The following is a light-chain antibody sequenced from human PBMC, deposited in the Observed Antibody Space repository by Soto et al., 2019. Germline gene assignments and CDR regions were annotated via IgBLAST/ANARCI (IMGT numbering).Light chain of an antibody. CDR2: EVS. J-gene: IGLJ1*01. Sequence: ALTQPRSVSGSPGQSVTLSCTGTSSDVGGYNYVSWYQQHPGKAPKLMIYEVSNRPSGVSNRFSGSKSGNTASLTISGLQAEDEADYYCSSYTSSSTNVFGTGTKLTVL. CDR1: SSDVGGYNY. V-gene: IGLV2-14*01. CDR3: SSYTSSSTNV.